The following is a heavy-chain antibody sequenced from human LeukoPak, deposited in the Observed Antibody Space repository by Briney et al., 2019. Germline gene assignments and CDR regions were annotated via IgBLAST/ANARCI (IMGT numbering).Heavy chain of an antibody. V-gene: IGHV4-34*01. CDR3: ARGRQWLVFFDY. D-gene: IGHD6-19*01. CDR2: INHSGSI. J-gene: IGHJ4*02. CDR1: GGSFSGYY. Sequence: SETLSLTCAVYGGSFSGYYWSWIRQPPGKGLEWIGEINHSGSINYNPSLKSRVTISVDTSKNQFSLKLSSVTAADTAVYYCARGRQWLVFFDYWGQGTLVTVSS.